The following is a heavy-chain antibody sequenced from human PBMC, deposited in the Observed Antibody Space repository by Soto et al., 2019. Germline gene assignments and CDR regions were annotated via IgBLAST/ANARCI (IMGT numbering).Heavy chain of an antibody. V-gene: IGHV3-21*06. Sequence: EVQLVESGGGLVKPGGSLRLSCAASGFTFSRYGMNWLRQAPGKGLEWVASISSSTSYVYYADSVKGRFSTSRDNAKNILYLEMYALRTEDPAVYYCARDPAEGRVGNWFESWGQGALVTVSS. CDR1: GFTFSRYG. D-gene: IGHD2-2*01. CDR3: ARDPAEGRVGNWFES. J-gene: IGHJ5*01. CDR2: ISSSTSYV.